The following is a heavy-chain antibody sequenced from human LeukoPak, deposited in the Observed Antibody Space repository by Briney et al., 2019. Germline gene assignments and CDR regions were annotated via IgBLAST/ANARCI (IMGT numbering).Heavy chain of an antibody. CDR3: ARDRYYYDSSGYRFFDY. CDR1: GGSISSYY. D-gene: IGHD3-22*01. J-gene: IGHJ4*02. CDR2: IYYSGST. Sequence: PSETLSLTCTVSGGSISSYYWSWIRQPPGKGLEWIGYIYYSGSTNYNPSLKSRVTISVDTSKNQFSLKLSSVTAADTAVYYCARDRYYYDSSGYRFFDYWGQGTLVTVSS. V-gene: IGHV4-59*01.